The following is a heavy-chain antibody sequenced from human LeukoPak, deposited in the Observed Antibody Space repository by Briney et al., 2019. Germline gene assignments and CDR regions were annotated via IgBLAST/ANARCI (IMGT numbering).Heavy chain of an antibody. Sequence: GGSLRLSCAASGFTFDDYAMHWVRQAPRKGLEWVSGISWNSGSIGYADSVKGRFTISRDNAKNSLYLQMNSLRAEDTALYYCAKGSSGCYNWFDPWGQGTLVTVSS. V-gene: IGHV3-9*01. J-gene: IGHJ5*02. D-gene: IGHD3-22*01. CDR1: GFTFDDYA. CDR3: AKGSSGCYNWFDP. CDR2: ISWNSGSI.